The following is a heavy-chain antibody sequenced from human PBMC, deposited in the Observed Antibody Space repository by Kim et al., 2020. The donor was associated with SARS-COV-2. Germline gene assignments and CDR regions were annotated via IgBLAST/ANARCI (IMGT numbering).Heavy chain of an antibody. V-gene: IGHV4-39*01. CDR1: GDSISSSRFH. J-gene: IGHJ4*01. CDR3: ARHKGGLFDY. CDR2: VYHSGST. Sequence: SETLSLTCTVSGDSISSSRFHWAWIRQPPGKGLEWIGSVYHSGSTNYSPSLKSRVTVSVDTSKNQFSLKLSSVIAADTAVYYCARHKGGLFDYWGHGTL. D-gene: IGHD3-16*01.